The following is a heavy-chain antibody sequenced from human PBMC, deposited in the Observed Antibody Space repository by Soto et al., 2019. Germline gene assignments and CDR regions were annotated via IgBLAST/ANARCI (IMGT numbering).Heavy chain of an antibody. J-gene: IGHJ4*02. V-gene: IGHV3-11*04. CDR3: ARTQDIVLRVYAFDY. CDR1: GFTFRDYD. D-gene: IGHD2-8*01. Sequence: PGGSLRLSCAASGFTFRDYDMSWIRQAPGKGLEWVSCISSSGSTTYYADSVKGRFTISRDNAKNSLYLQMNSLRAEDTAVYYCARTQDIVLRVYAFDYWGQGTLVTVSS. CDR2: ISSSGSTT.